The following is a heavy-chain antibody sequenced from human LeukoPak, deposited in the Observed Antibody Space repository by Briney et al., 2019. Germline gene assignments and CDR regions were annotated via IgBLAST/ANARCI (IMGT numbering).Heavy chain of an antibody. D-gene: IGHD6-13*01. Sequence: ASVKVSCKASGYTFINYGISWVRQAPGQGLEWMGWISAYNGNTNYAQNLQGRVTMTTDKSTRTAYMELRCLRSDDTAVYYCARGTSSSFDYWGQGTLVTVSS. J-gene: IGHJ4*02. CDR2: ISAYNGNT. CDR3: ARGTSSSFDY. CDR1: GYTFINYG. V-gene: IGHV1-18*01.